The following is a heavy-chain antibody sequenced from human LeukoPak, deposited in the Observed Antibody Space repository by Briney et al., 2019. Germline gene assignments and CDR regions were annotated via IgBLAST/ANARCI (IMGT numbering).Heavy chain of an antibody. CDR1: GFTVSGNY. Sequence: GGSLRLSCEASGFTVSGNYMSWVRQAPGKGLEWVSVIFSYGSTYYADSVKGRFTVSRDYSKNTLYLQMNSLRAEDTAVYYCARDRSGDVWGQGTMVTVSS. CDR2: IFSYGST. J-gene: IGHJ3*01. V-gene: IGHV3-53*01. CDR3: ARDRSGDV.